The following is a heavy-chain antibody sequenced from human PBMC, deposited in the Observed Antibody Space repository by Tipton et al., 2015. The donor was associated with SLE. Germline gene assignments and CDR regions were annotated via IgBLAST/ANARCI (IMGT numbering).Heavy chain of an antibody. J-gene: IGHJ3*02. D-gene: IGHD3-10*01. Sequence: TLSLTCTVSGGSIRSYYWSWIRQPPGKGLERIGYIYYSGSANYNPSLKSRVTISVDPSKNQFSLELNPWTAADPAVYYCAREGDYYGSGSNYSAFDIWGQGTLVTVSS. CDR2: IYYSGSA. V-gene: IGHV4-59*12. CDR3: AREGDYYGSGSNYSAFDI. CDR1: GGSIRSYY.